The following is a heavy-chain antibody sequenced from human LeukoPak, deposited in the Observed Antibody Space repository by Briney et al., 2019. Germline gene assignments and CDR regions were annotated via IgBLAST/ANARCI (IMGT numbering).Heavy chain of an antibody. V-gene: IGHV3-43*02. CDR2: ISGDGGST. CDR3: AKDQTYYYDSASFDY. CDR1: GFTFDDYA. D-gene: IGHD3-22*01. Sequence: PGGSLRLSCAASGFTFDDYAMHWVRQAPGKGLEWVSLISGDGGSTYYADSVKGRFTISRDKSKNSLYLQMNSLRTEDTALYYCAKDQTYYYDSASFDYWGQGTLVTVSS. J-gene: IGHJ4*02.